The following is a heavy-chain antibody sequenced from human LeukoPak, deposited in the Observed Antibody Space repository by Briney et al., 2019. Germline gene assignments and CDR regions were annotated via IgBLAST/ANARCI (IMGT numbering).Heavy chain of an antibody. D-gene: IGHD2-2*01. CDR2: LSHAGNT. Sequence: SETLSLTCSVSGDSVRNDFYYWGWIRQPPGRGLEWVACLSHAGNTWYNPSLESRLSISVDTSKNQFSLKFSSVTAADTALYWCARHNAPRRVGFDFWGQGILVTVSS. CDR3: ARHNAPRRVGFDF. V-gene: IGHV4-39*01. CDR1: GDSVRNDFYY. J-gene: IGHJ4*02.